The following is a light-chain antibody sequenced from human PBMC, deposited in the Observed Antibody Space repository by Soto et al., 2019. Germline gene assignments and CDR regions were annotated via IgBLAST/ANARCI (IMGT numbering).Light chain of an antibody. CDR3: QQYYRPWT. J-gene: IGKJ1*01. Sequence: DIVMTQSPDSLAVSLGERATINCKSSQSVLYSSNTKNYLAWYQQKPGQPPKLLIYWASTRESGVPDRFSGSGSGTDFTLTISSLQAEDVAVYYCQQYYRPWTFGQGTKVGIK. CDR2: WAS. CDR1: QSVLYSSNTKNY. V-gene: IGKV4-1*01.